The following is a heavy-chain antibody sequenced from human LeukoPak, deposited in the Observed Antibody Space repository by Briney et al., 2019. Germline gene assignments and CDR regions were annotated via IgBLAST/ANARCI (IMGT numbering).Heavy chain of an antibody. D-gene: IGHD3-10*01. CDR2: IYYSGST. J-gene: IGHJ4*02. CDR3: ARDMARRVFDY. V-gene: IGHV4-39*07. Sequence: SETLSLTCTVSGGSISSSSYYWGWIRQPPGKGLEWIGSIYYSGSTYYNPSLKSRVTISVDTSKNQFSLKLSSVTAADTAVYYCARDMARRVFDYWGQGTLVTVSS. CDR1: GGSISSSSYY.